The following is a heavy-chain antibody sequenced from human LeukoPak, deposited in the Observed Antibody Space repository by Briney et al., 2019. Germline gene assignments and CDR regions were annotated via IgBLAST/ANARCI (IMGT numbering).Heavy chain of an antibody. CDR2: INHNGNVN. Sequence: GGSLRLSCAASGFTFGSSWMIWVRQAPGEGLEWVANINHNGNVNYYVDSVKGRLTISRDNAKNSLYLQMSNLRAEDTAVYFCARGGGLDVWGQGATVTVSS. D-gene: IGHD3-16*01. CDR1: GFTFGSSW. CDR3: ARGGGLDV. V-gene: IGHV3-7*03. J-gene: IGHJ6*02.